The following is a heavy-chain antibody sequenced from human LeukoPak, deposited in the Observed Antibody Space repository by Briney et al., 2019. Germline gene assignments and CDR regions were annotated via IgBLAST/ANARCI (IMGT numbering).Heavy chain of an antibody. CDR2: IYHSGST. CDR1: GGSISSSNW. Sequence: SETLSLTCAVSGGSISSSNWWGWVRQPPGKGLEWIGEIYHSGSTNYNPSLKSRVTISVDKSKNQFSLKLSSVTAADTAVYYCASRGGWVSSGYYDYWGQGTLVTVSS. D-gene: IGHD3-3*01. J-gene: IGHJ4*02. V-gene: IGHV4-4*02. CDR3: ASRGGWVSSGYYDY.